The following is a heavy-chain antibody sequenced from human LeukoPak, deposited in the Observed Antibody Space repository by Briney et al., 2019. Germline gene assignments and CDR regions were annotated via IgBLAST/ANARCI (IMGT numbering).Heavy chain of an antibody. Sequence: SQTLSLTCTVSGGSISSGAYYWSWIRQPPGKGLEWIGYIYYSGSTKYNPSLKSRVTISVDTSKNQFSLKLSSVTAANTAVYYCARGARAGYNLEPFDYWGQGTLVTVSS. V-gene: IGHV4-61*08. CDR1: GGSISSGAYY. CDR3: ARGARAGYNLEPFDY. J-gene: IGHJ4*02. D-gene: IGHD5-24*01. CDR2: IYYSGST.